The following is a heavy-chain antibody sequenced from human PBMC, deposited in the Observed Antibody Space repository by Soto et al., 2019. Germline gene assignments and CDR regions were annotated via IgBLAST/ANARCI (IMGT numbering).Heavy chain of an antibody. CDR1: GFSLSTSGVG. D-gene: IGHD6-13*01. V-gene: IGHV2-5*02. CDR2: IYWDDDK. J-gene: IGHJ5*02. Sequence: QITLKESGPTLVKPTQPLTLTCTFSGFSLSTSGVGVGWIRQPPGKALEWLALIYWDDDKRYSPSLKSRLTITKDTSKNQVVLTMTNMDPVDTATYYCAHRRANIAAAGTGGWFDPWGQGTLVTVSS. CDR3: AHRRANIAAAGTGGWFDP.